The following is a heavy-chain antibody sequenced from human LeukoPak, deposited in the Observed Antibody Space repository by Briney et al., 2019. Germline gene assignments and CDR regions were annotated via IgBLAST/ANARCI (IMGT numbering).Heavy chain of an antibody. Sequence: SETLSLTCTVSGVSVSNFYWSWIRQPAGKGLEWIGRIYTSGSTNYNPSLKSRVTMSVDTSKNQFSLKLSSVTAADTAVYYCARESRRPGNYYYYGMDVWGQGTTVTVSS. J-gene: IGHJ6*02. CDR2: IYTSGST. CDR1: GVSVSNFY. V-gene: IGHV4-4*07. CDR3: ARESRRPGNYYYYGMDV. D-gene: IGHD1-26*01.